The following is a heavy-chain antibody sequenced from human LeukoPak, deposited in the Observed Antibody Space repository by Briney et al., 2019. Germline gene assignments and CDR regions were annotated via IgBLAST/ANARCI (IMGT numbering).Heavy chain of an antibody. D-gene: IGHD6-19*01. CDR2: IYYSGST. CDR3: ARADSSGWNDAFDI. Sequence: PSETLSLTCTVSGGSISSYYWSWIRQPPGKGLEWIGYIYYSGSTNYNPSLKSRVTISVDTFKNQFSLKLSSVTAADTAVYYCARADSSGWNDAFDIWGQGTMVTVSS. V-gene: IGHV4-59*01. J-gene: IGHJ3*02. CDR1: GGSISSYY.